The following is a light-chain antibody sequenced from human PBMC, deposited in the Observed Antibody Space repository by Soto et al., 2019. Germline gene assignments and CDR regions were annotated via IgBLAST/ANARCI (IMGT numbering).Light chain of an antibody. V-gene: IGKV3D-20*02. CDR2: GAS. J-gene: IGKJ1*01. Sequence: EIVLTQSPGTLSLCPPERGHLXGRASQSVSSSYLAWYQQKPGQAPRLLIYGASNRATGIPDRFSGSGSGTDFTLTISSLEPEDFAVYYCQQRSNWPRTFGQGTKVDIK. CDR1: QSVSSSY. CDR3: QQRSNWPRT.